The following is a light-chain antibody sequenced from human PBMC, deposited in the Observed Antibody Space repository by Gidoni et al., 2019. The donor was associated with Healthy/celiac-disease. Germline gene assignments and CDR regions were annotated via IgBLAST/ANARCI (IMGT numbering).Light chain of an antibody. CDR1: QSVSSN. CDR3: QQYNNWPPLT. J-gene: IGKJ4*02. CDR2: GAS. Sequence: EIVMTQSPATLSVFPGERATLSCRASQSVSSNLAWYQQKPGQAPRHLIDGASTRATGIPARYSGSGSGTEFTLTISSLQSEDFAVYYCQQYNNWPPLTFGGGTKVEIK. V-gene: IGKV3-15*01.